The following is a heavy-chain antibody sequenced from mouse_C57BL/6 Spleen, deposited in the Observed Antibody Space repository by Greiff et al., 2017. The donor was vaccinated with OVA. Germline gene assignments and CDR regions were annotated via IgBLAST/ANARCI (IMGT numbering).Heavy chain of an antibody. J-gene: IGHJ4*01. CDR1: GYTFTTYP. CDR2: FHPYNDDT. D-gene: IGHD2-2*01. Sequence: VKLMESGAELVKPGASVKMSCKASGYTFTTYPIEWMKQNHGKSLEWIGNFHPYNDDTKYNEKFKGKATLTVEKSSSTVYLELSRLTSDDSAVYYCARGDYGYGYYAMDYWGQGTSVTVSS. CDR3: ARGDYGYGYYAMDY. V-gene: IGHV1-47*01.